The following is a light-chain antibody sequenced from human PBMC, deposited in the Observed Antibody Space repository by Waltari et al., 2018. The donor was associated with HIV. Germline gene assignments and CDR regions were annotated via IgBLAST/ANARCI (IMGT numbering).Light chain of an antibody. CDR2: DVS. Sequence: QSALTQPASVSGSPGQSITISCTGTSRDVGGYNYVSWSQHHPGKAPKLMIYDVSNRPSGVSKRFSGSKSGNTASLTISGLQAEDEADYYCNSYTTSSTLHVVFGGGTKLTVL. V-gene: IGLV2-14*03. CDR1: SRDVGGYNY. J-gene: IGLJ2*01. CDR3: NSYTTSSTLHVV.